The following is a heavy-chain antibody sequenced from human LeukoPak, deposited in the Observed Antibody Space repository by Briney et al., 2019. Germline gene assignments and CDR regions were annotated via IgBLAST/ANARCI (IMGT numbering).Heavy chain of an antibody. CDR3: HVVRGSSFDY. CDR2: ISGSGGST. V-gene: IGHV3-23*01. D-gene: IGHD3-10*01. CDR1: GFTFTTYS. Sequence: GGSLRLSCAASGFTFTTYSMTWVRQAPGKGLEWVSAISGSGGSTYYADSVKGRSTISRDNSKNTLYLQMNSLRAEDTAVYYCHVVRGSSFDYWGQGTLVTVSS. J-gene: IGHJ4*02.